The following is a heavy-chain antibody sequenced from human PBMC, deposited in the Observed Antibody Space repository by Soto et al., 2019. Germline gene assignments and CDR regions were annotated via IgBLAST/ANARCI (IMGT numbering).Heavy chain of an antibody. CDR3: ARDRYDILTGYGFDP. Sequence: QVQLQESGPGLVKPSETLSLTCTVSGGSISSYYWSWIRQPPGKGLEWIGYIYYSGSTNYNPSLKSRVTISVDTSKNQFSLKLSSVTAADTAVYYCARDRYDILTGYGFDPWGQGTLVTVSS. CDR2: IYYSGST. D-gene: IGHD3-9*01. J-gene: IGHJ5*02. V-gene: IGHV4-59*01. CDR1: GGSISSYY.